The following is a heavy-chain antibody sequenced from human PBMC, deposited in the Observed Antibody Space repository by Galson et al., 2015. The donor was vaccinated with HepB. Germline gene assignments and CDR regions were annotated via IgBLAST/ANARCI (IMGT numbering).Heavy chain of an antibody. CDR2: INPHSGVT. CDR1: GFSFTDFY. CDR3: ARARVVSPDYYYYGMDV. D-gene: IGHD3-3*01. J-gene: IGHJ6*02. V-gene: IGHV1-2*02. Sequence: SVKVSCKASGFSFTDFYMHWVRQVPGQGLEWMGWINPHSGVTNFAAKFQGRVTMTRDTSISTAYMELSRLRSDDTAVYYCARARVVSPDYYYYGMDVWGQGTAVTVSS.